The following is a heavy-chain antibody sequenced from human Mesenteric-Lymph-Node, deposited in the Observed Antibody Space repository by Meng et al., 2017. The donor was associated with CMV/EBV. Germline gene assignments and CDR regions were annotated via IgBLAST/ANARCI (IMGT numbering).Heavy chain of an antibody. Sequence: SETLSLTCTVSGGSVSSGLYYWSWIRQPPGKGLEWIGYVFYSGSTNYNASLKSRVTISLDTSKNQFSLKLNSVSAADTAMYYCARVDRVNVGTVDFWGQGALVTVSS. D-gene: IGHD1-1*01. CDR1: GGSVSSGLYY. J-gene: IGHJ4*02. CDR3: ARVDRVNVGTVDF. V-gene: IGHV4-61*01. CDR2: VFYSGST.